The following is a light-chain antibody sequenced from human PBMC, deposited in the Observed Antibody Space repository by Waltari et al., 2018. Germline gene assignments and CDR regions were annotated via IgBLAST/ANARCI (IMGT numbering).Light chain of an antibody. V-gene: IGLV1-51*01. J-gene: IGLJ3*02. CDR2: DNN. CDR3: GTWDNSLSAWV. Sequence: QSVLTQPPSVSAAPGQKVTISCSGSTSNIGDNYVSWFQQLPGTAPRLLIYDNNKRPSGIPDRFSGSKSGTSATLGITGLQTGDEADYYRGTWDNSLSAWVFGGGTKLTVL. CDR1: TSNIGDNY.